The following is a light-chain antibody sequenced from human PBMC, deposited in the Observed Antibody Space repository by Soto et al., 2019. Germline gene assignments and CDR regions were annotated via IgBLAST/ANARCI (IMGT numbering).Light chain of an antibody. CDR3: QQYNDWPLT. V-gene: IGKV3D-15*01. CDR1: QSVRSN. J-gene: IGKJ4*01. Sequence: EIVMTQSPVTLSVSPGERVTLSCRASQSVRSNLAWYQQKPGQAPRLLISGASTRATDIPARFSGSGSGTEFTLTISSLQSEDFAVYYCQQYNDWPLTFGGGTKVEIK. CDR2: GAS.